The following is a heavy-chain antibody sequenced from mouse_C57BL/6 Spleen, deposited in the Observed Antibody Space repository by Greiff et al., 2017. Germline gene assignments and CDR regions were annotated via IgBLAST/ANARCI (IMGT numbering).Heavy chain of an antibody. CDR2: IFPGSGST. J-gene: IGHJ3*01. CDR1: GYTFTDYY. D-gene: IGHD2-2*01. V-gene: IGHV1-75*01. Sequence: QVQLQQSGPELVKPGASVKISCKASGYTFTDYYINWVKQRPGQGLEWIGWIFPGSGSTYYNEKFKGKATLTVDKSSSTAYMLLSSLTSEDSAVYFCARVRDYGYDSFFFAYWGQGTLVTVSA. CDR3: ARVRDYGYDSFFFAY.